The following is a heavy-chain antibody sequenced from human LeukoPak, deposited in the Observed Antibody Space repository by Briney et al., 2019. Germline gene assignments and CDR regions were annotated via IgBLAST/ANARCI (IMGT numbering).Heavy chain of an antibody. CDR1: GFTFSAYN. D-gene: IGHD5-24*01. J-gene: IGHJ4*01. Sequence: GGSLRLSCAASGFTFSAYNMNWVRQAPGKGLEWISYIGISSGNTKYADSVKGPFTISGDKAKNSLYLQMNRLRVEDTAVYYCARDYKYAFDNWGHGTLVTVSS. CDR3: ARDYKYAFDN. CDR2: IGISSGNT. V-gene: IGHV3-48*01.